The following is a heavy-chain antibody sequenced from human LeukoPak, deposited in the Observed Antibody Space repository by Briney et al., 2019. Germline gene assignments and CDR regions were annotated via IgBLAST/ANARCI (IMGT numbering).Heavy chain of an antibody. J-gene: IGHJ4*02. V-gene: IGHV3-23*01. CDR1: GFTFSNYG. CDR2: IRGSGGGT. Sequence: GGSLRLSCAASGFTFSNYGMSWVRQAPGKGLEWVSVIRGSGGGTYYADSVKGRFTISRDNSKNTVYLQMNSLRAEDTAVYYCVKARMPHCGTDCLESWGQGTLVTVSS. CDR3: VKARMPHCGTDCLES. D-gene: IGHD2-21*02.